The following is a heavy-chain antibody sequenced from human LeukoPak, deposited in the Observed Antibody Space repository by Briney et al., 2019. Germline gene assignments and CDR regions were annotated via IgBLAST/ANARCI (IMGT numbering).Heavy chain of an antibody. D-gene: IGHD4-23*01. CDR2: IIPIFNTI. V-gene: IGHV1-69*05. CDR3: ARGLSRWSTPTSSYYYRMDV. CDR1: GGTLSTYS. J-gene: IGHJ6*02. Sequence: SVTVSFTASGGTLSTYSISWVRQAPGQGKEWMGGIIPIFNTINYEQRFQGRGRLTRDESTNKDYMELSSLRSEDTAVYYCARGLSRWSTPTSSYYYRMDVWGQGTTVAVSS.